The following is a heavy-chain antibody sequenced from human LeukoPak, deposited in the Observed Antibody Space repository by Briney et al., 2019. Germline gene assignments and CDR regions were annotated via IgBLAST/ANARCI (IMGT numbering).Heavy chain of an antibody. CDR2: ISPSGNYI. D-gene: IGHD6-13*01. CDR3: ARGIAASGYTMDV. CDR1: GFTFSSYG. V-gene: IGHV3-21*01. J-gene: IGHJ6*02. Sequence: GGSLRLSCAASGFTFSSYGMNWVRQAPGKGLEWVASISPSGNYIYYADSAKGRFTISRDNAKNSLFLQMNSLRAEDTAVYSCARGIAASGYTMDVWGRGTTVTVSS.